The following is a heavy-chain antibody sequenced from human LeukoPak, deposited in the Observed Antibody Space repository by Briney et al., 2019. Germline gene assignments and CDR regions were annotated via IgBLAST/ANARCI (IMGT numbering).Heavy chain of an antibody. CDR2: ISSSGSAI. V-gene: IGHV3-48*03. CDR1: GFTFSNYE. J-gene: IGHJ6*02. CDR3: ASRLCAVTLDV. Sequence: PGGSLRLSCAASGFTFSNYEMNWVRRAPGKGLEWVSYISSSGSAIFYADSAKGRFTISRDNAKNSLYLQMNSLRAEDTAVYYCASRLCAVTLDVWGQGTTVTVSS. D-gene: IGHD2/OR15-2a*01.